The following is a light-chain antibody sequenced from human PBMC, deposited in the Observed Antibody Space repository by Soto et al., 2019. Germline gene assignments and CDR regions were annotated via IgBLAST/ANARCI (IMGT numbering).Light chain of an antibody. Sequence: QSALTQPPSASGSPGQSVAISCTGTSSDVGGYNFVSWYQQHPGKAPKVLIYEVSKRASGVPDRFSGSKSGNTASLTVSGLQAEDEADYYCSSYAGSNNVLFGGGTKHTVL. J-gene: IGLJ2*01. CDR3: SSYAGSNNVL. CDR2: EVS. CDR1: SSDVGGYNF. V-gene: IGLV2-8*01.